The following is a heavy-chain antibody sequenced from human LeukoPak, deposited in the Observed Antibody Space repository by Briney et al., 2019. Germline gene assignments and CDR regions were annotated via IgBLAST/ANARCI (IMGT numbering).Heavy chain of an antibody. V-gene: IGHV4-34*01. Sequence: PSETLSLTCAVYGGSFSGYYWSWIRQPPGKGLEWIGEINHSGSTNYNPSLKSRVTISVDTSKNQFSLKLSSVTAADTAVYYCARLRAVTRSSSWLQVRRRFDYWGQVTLVTVSS. CDR2: INHSGST. J-gene: IGHJ4*02. D-gene: IGHD6-13*01. CDR1: GGSFSGYY. CDR3: ARLRAVTRSSSWLQVRRRFDY.